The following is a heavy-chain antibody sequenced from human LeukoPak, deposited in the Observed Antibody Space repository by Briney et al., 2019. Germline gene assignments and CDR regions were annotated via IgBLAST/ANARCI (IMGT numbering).Heavy chain of an antibody. CDR3: AKDSLFGGLLLLPYFDY. D-gene: IGHD3-10*01. Sequence: GGSLRLSCVGSGFTFSGYSMNWVRQAPGKGLEWVSSISTSSSYIYYADSVKGRFTISRDNAKNSLYLQMNSLRAEDTALYYCAKDSLFGGLLLLPYFDYWGQGTLVTVSS. V-gene: IGHV3-21*04. CDR1: GFTFSGYS. CDR2: ISTSSSYI. J-gene: IGHJ4*02.